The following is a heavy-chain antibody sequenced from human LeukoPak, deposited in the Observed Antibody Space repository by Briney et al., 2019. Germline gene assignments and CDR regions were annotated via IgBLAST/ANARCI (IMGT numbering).Heavy chain of an antibody. V-gene: IGHV3-64*01. CDR3: ARTASGSHHYYFDY. D-gene: IGHD1-26*01. CDR2: ISSNGGST. J-gene: IGHJ4*02. CDR1: GFTFSSYA. Sequence: PGGSLRLSCAASGFTFSSYAMHWVRQAPGKGLEYVSAISSNGGSTYYANSVKGRFTISRDNSKNTLYLQMGSLRAEDMAVYYCARTASGSHHYYFDYWGQGTLVTVSS.